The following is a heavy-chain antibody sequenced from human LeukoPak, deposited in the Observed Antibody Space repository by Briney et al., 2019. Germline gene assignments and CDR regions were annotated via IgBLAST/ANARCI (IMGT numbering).Heavy chain of an antibody. V-gene: IGHV5-51*01. CDR1: GHSFTSYW. CDR2: IYPGDSDT. J-gene: IGHJ4*02. Sequence: PGESLKISCKGSGHSFTSYWIGWVRQMPGKGLEWMGIIYPGDSDTRYSPSFQGQVTISADKSISTAYLQWSSLKASDTAMYYCARIGAKKYDFWSGYYKGGFDYWGQGTLVTVSS. CDR3: ARIGAKKYDFWSGYYKGGFDY. D-gene: IGHD3-3*01.